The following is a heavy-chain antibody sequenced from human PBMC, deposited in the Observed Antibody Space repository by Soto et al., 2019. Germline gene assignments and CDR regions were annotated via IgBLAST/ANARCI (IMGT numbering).Heavy chain of an antibody. V-gene: IGHV3-23*01. Sequence: GGSLRLSCAASGFTSSSYAMSWVRQAPGKGLEWVSAISGSGGSTYYADSVKGRFPISRDNSKNTLYLQMNSLRAEDTAVYYCARESEDLTSNFDYWGQGTLVTVSS. CDR2: ISGSGGST. J-gene: IGHJ4*02. CDR3: ARESEDLTSNFDY. CDR1: GFTSSSYA.